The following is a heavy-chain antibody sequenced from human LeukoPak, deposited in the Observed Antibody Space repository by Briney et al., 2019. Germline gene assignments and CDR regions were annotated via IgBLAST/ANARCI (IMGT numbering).Heavy chain of an antibody. D-gene: IGHD7-27*01. CDR2: IGSSGGGI. V-gene: IGHV3-23*01. CDR3: AIDPNWGTHS. CDR1: GFTFSTYT. Sequence: GGSLRLSCAASGFTFSTYTMCWVRHPPGKRLEGVSIIGSSGGGIHYADSVKGRFTISRDNSKNALYLQMNSLRVEDTAVYYCAIDPNWGTHSWGQGVLVTVSS. J-gene: IGHJ4*02.